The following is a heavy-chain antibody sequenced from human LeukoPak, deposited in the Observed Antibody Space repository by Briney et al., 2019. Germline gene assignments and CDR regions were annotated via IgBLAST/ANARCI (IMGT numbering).Heavy chain of an antibody. D-gene: IGHD3-9*01. CDR2: IDAADGET. V-gene: IGHV1-69-2*01. CDR3: ARDHEERGPYLDL. CDR1: GYPFSDYY. J-gene: IGHJ4*02. Sequence: ASVKVSREASGYPFSDYYIHWLQQAPGKGLEWMGRIDAADGETTYAENFQGRVTFPAATSTYTIYLELNSLTLADRAVYFCARDHEERGPYLDLWRRGTRVIVSS.